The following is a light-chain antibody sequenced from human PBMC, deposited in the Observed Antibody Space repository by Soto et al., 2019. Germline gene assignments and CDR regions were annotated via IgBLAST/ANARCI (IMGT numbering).Light chain of an antibody. Sequence: QSVLTQPASVSGSPGQSITISCTGTSSDVGGYNYVSWYQQHPGKAPKLMIYDVSNRPSGVSNRFSGSKSGNTASLTISGLQAEDEADCYCSSYTSSSTFYVFGTGTKVT. CDR2: DVS. CDR3: SSYTSSSTFYV. J-gene: IGLJ1*01. V-gene: IGLV2-14*01. CDR1: SSDVGGYNY.